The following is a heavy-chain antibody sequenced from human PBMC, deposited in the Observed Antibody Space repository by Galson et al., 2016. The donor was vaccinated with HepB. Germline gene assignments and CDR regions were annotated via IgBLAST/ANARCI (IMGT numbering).Heavy chain of an antibody. D-gene: IGHD2-2*01. Sequence: SLRLSCAASGFTFSDYWMRWLRQAPGKGLEWVANINQDGTAEYYLDSVKGRFTIARDNAKDSLYLQMNSLRVEDTAVYYCAKPIPSPGTWNFASWGQGTLVSVSS. V-gene: IGHV3-7*03. J-gene: IGHJ4*02. CDR1: GFTFSDYW. CDR3: AKPIPSPGTWNFAS. CDR2: INQDGTAE.